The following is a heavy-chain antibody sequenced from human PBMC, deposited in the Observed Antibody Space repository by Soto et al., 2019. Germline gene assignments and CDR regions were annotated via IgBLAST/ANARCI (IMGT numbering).Heavy chain of an antibody. CDR2: IWYDGSNK. Sequence: GGSLRLSCAASGFTFSDYYMHWVRQAPGKGLEWVAVIWYDGSNKYYADSVKGRFTISRDNSKNTLYLQMNSLRAEDTAVYYCAKTLYYYDTSGYQWGQGTLVTVSS. D-gene: IGHD3-22*01. CDR1: GFTFSDYY. V-gene: IGHV3-33*06. CDR3: AKTLYYYDTSGYQ. J-gene: IGHJ4*02.